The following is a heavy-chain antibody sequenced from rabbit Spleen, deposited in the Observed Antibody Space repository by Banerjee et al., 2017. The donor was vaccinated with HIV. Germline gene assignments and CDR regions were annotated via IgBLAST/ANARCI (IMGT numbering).Heavy chain of an antibody. V-gene: IGHV1S40*01. CDR1: GVSFSDKDV. CDR3: ARDLVAVIGWNFNL. J-gene: IGHJ4*01. D-gene: IGHD1-1*01. Sequence: QSLEESGGGLVKPGASLTLTCKASGVSFSDKDVMCWVRQAPGKGLEWIACINTVTGKTVYASWAKGRFTISRPSSTTVTLRMTSLTAADRATYFCARDLVAVIGWNFNLWGPGTLVTVS. CDR2: INTVTGKT.